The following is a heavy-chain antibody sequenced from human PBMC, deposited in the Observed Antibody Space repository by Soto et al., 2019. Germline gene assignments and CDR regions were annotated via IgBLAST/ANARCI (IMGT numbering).Heavy chain of an antibody. CDR1: GFTFSTYW. D-gene: IGHD5-18*01. Sequence: EVQLVVSGGGLVQPGGSLRLSCAASGFTFSTYWMYWIRQAPGKGLVWVSRINGDGSITNYADSVKGRFTISRDNAKNTVYMQMNSLRAEDTAVYYCARGGYGDWYFDLWGRGTLVTFSS. V-gene: IGHV3-74*01. CDR3: ARGGYGDWYFDL. J-gene: IGHJ2*01. CDR2: INGDGSIT.